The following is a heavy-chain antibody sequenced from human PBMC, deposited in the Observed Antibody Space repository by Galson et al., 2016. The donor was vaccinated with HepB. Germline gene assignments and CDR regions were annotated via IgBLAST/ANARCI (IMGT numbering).Heavy chain of an antibody. CDR2: INSDGTIS. CDR1: GFAFSSHW. D-gene: IGHD4-23*01. V-gene: IGHV3-74*01. CDR3: VRDHSVVPTTAYNWFDP. J-gene: IGHJ5*02. Sequence: SLRLSCAASGFAFSSHWMHWARQALGKGLVWVSRINSDGTISNYADSVKGRFTISRDNAKNTLYLQMNSLRAEDTAVYFCVRDHSVVPTTAYNWFDPWGRGTLVTVSS.